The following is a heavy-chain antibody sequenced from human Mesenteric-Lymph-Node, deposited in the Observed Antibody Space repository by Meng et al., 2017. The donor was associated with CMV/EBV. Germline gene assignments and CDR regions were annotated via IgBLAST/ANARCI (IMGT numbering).Heavy chain of an antibody. CDR2: VHHSGTT. CDR1: GDGISKSTYD. Sequence: ELQEVWPGLVKTSEALSLSGIVSGDGISKSTYDWTWVRQPPGKGLEWIGSVHHSGTTYYNPSLKGRLTISVDTSANLFSLRLTTVTAADTATYYCARRGNYDSDYSEYWGQGTLVTVSS. J-gene: IGHJ4*02. D-gene: IGHD3-22*01. V-gene: IGHV4-39*01. CDR3: ARRGNYDSDYSEY.